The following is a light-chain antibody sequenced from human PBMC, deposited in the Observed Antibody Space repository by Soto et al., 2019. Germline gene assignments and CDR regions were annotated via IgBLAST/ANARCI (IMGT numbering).Light chain of an antibody. CDR3: AAWDDRLNGVV. J-gene: IGLJ2*01. Sequence: QSVLTQPPSVSEAPRQRVTISCSGSSSNIGNKAVNWYQQLPGKAPKLLIYYDDLLPSGVSDRFSGSKSGTSASLAISGLQSEDEADYYCAAWDDRLNGVVFGGGTKLTV. V-gene: IGLV1-36*01. CDR2: YDD. CDR1: SSNIGNKA.